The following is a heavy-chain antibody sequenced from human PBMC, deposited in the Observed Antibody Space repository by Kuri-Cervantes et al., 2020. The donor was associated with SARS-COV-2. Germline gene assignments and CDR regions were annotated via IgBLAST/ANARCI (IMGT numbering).Heavy chain of an antibody. CDR2: VHSSGST. CDR1: RGSINSHGSITSNF. D-gene: IGHD6-19*01. Sequence: SETLSLTCSVSRGSINSHGSITSNFWTWIRQPPGRGLEWIGDVHSSGSTNYNPSLESRVTISTDTSKNQFSLKLSSVTAADTAVYYCASDHIAVAGTGDYWGQGTLVTVSS. CDR3: ASDHIAVAGTGDY. J-gene: IGHJ4*02. V-gene: IGHV4-4*08.